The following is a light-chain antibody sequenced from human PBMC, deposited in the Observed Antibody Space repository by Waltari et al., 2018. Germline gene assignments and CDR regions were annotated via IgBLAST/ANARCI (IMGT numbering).Light chain of an antibody. J-gene: IGKJ2*01. CDR3: QQFDNLVYT. Sequence: DIQMTQSPSSLSASVGDRVTITCQASHDISNYLNRYNRKPGKSPKLQIYDASILETGVPSRFSGSGSGTDFSFTISSLQPEDIATYYCQQFDNLVYTFGQGTKLEIK. V-gene: IGKV1-33*01. CDR1: HDISNY. CDR2: DAS.